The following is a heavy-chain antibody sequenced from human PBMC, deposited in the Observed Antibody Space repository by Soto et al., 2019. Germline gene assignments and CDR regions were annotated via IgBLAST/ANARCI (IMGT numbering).Heavy chain of an antibody. J-gene: IGHJ6*02. V-gene: IGHV1-18*04. CDR1: GYTVTSYG. D-gene: IGHD2-2*02. Sequence: ASVKVSCKASGYTVTSYGISWWRQAPGQGLEWMGWISAYNGNRNYAQKLQGRVTMTTDTSKSTAYMELRSLRSDDTAVYYRASGYCSSTSCYTSWNYYGMDVWGQGTTATASS. CDR2: ISAYNGNR. CDR3: ASGYCSSTSCYTSWNYYGMDV.